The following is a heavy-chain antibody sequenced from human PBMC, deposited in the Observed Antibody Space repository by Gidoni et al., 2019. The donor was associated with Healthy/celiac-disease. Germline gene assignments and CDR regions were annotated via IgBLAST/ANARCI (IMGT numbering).Heavy chain of an antibody. D-gene: IGHD6-13*01. CDR2: SSSSSSDK. CDR3: ARDGGVLVGGAAAGTCAFDI. J-gene: IGHJ3*02. CDR1: ALTFSSYS. Sequence: EVQLVASGGALVKPGGYLRLSCAASALTFSSYSMNWVRQAPGKGLEGGSASSSSSSDKYYADSGKGRFNSSRDNAKNSWDLQMNSLRAEDTAVDYCARDGGVLVGGAAAGTCAFDIWGQGTMVTVSS. V-gene: IGHV3-21*01.